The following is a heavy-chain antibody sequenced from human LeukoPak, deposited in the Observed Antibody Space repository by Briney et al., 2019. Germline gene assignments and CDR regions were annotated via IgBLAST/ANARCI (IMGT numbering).Heavy chain of an antibody. J-gene: IGHJ4*02. V-gene: IGHV3-30*04. D-gene: IGHD3-22*01. Sequence: GGSLRLSCAASGFTFSHYAMHWVRQAPGKGLEWVAVIFYDGSIAYYADSVKGRFTISRDNSENTLYLQTNSLRAEDTAVYFCARDPRGPTGYDSSGRDSFDYWGQGTLVTVSS. CDR2: IFYDGSIA. CDR3: ARDPRGPTGYDSSGRDSFDY. CDR1: GFTFSHYA.